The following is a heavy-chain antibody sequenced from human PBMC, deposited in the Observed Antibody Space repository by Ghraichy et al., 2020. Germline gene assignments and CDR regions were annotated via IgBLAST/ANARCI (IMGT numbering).Heavy chain of an antibody. CDR2: ISSLSNYI. CDR1: GFTFSSFG. V-gene: IGHV3-21*01. D-gene: IGHD6-19*01. J-gene: IGHJ4*02. Sequence: GSRRLSCAASGFTFSSFGMAWVRQAPGKGLEWVSSISSLSNYIYYADSVKGRFTISRDTANNSLYLQMNSLRADDTAVYYCARDSIGSGWFDYWGQGALVTVSS. CDR3: ARDSIGSGWFDY.